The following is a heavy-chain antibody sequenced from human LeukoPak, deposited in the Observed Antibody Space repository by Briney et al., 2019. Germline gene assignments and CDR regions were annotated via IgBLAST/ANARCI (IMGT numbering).Heavy chain of an antibody. CDR3: ARDYDSGTYYINY. CDR1: GFTFSSYG. D-gene: IGHD3-10*01. CDR2: ISSSSSYI. J-gene: IGHJ4*02. Sequence: GSLRLSCAASGFTFSSYGMSWVRQAPGKGLEWVSSISSSSSYIYYADSVKGRFTISRDNSQNIVDLQMNSLRAEDTAVYYCARDYDSGTYYINYWGQGTLVTVSS. V-gene: IGHV3-21*01.